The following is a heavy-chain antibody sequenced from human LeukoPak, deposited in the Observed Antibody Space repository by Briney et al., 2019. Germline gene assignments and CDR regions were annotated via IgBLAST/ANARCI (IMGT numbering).Heavy chain of an antibody. V-gene: IGHV4-31*03. D-gene: IGHD3-22*01. CDR2: INHSGST. Sequence: SQTLSLTCTVSGGSISSGASDWGWIRQHPKRGLEWVGYINHSGSTYYNPSLGSRVTMSVDTSKNQFSLKLGSVTAADSAVYYCARAARQGFTMIVVPFFYFDLWGRGTLVTVSS. CDR1: GGSISSGASD. J-gene: IGHJ2*01. CDR3: ARAARQGFTMIVVPFFYFDL.